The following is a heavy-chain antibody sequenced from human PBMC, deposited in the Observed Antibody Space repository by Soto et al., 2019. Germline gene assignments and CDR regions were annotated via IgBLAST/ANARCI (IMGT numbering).Heavy chain of an antibody. D-gene: IGHD2-15*01. CDR1: GFAFSTHA. Sequence: GRSLRLPCAASGFAFSTHAMNWVRQAPGKGLAWVSSITPSGDNTYYADSVKGRFTISRDNAKNSLYLQMNSLRDEDTAVYDCARALGYYFDYWGQGTLVTVSS. CDR3: ARALGYYFDY. CDR2: ITPSGDNT. V-gene: IGHV3-48*02. J-gene: IGHJ4*02.